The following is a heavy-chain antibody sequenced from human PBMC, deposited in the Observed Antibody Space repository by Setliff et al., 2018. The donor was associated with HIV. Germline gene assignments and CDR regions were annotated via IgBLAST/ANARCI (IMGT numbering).Heavy chain of an antibody. D-gene: IGHD2-2*01. J-gene: IGHJ5*02. V-gene: IGHV4-38-2*02. CDR1: GHSITSDYQ. CDR2: INHSGST. Sequence: SETLSLTCTVSGHSITSDYQWGWIRQPPGKGLEWIGEINHSGSTNYNPSLKSRVTISVDTSKNQFSLKLSSVTAADTAVYYCARRPPRYCSSSSCYRDWFDPWGQGTQVTVSS. CDR3: ARRPPRYCSSSSCYRDWFDP.